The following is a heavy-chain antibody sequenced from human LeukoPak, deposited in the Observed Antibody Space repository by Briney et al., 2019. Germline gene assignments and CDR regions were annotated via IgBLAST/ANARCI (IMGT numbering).Heavy chain of an antibody. V-gene: IGHV1-18*01. J-gene: IGHJ4*02. D-gene: IGHD6-19*01. CDR2: ISTYNGDT. CDR3: ARDPSNTSGWYIYFDF. CDR1: GYSFTHYA. Sequence: ASVKVSCKTSGYSFTHYAISWVRQAPGQGLEWMGWISTYNGDTKYAQKLQGRFTMTSDTSTSTDYMELRSLTSDDTAVYYCARDPSNTSGWYIYFDFWGQGTLVTVSS.